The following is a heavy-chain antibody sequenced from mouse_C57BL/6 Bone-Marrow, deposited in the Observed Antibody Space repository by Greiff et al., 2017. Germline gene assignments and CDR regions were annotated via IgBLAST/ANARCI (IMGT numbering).Heavy chain of an antibody. CDR2: IYPRSGNT. J-gene: IGHJ3*01. Sequence: QVQLQQSGAELVRPGASVKLSCKASGYTFTSYGISWVKQRTGQGLEWIGEIYPRSGNTYYNEKFKGKATLTADKSSSTAYMELRSLTSEDSAVYFCANLWLRRRRFAYWGQGTLVTVSA. CDR1: GYTFTSYG. V-gene: IGHV1-81*01. CDR3: ANLWLRRRRFAY. D-gene: IGHD2-2*01.